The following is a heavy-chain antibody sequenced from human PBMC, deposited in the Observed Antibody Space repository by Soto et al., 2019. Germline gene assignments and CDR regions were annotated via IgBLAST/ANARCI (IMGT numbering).Heavy chain of an antibody. Sequence: SVKVSCKASGGTFSSYAISWVRQAPGQGLEWMGGIIPIFGTANYAQKFQGRVTITADESTSTAYMELSSLRSEDTAVYYCARDYGLVSVAGIAPSHFDDWGQGTLVPGSA. V-gene: IGHV1-69*13. CDR3: ARDYGLVSVAGIAPSHFDD. CDR1: GGTFSSYA. J-gene: IGHJ4*02. CDR2: IIPIFGTA. D-gene: IGHD6-19*01.